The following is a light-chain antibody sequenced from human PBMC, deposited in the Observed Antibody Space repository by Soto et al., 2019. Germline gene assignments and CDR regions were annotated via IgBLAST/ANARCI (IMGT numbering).Light chain of an antibody. CDR1: TGSVTSGHY. Sequence: QAVVTQEPSLTVSPGGTVTLTCGSSTGSVTSGHYPYWFQQKPGHAPRTLIYDTSKKHSWTPARFSGSLLGGKAALTLSGVQPEDEAEYYCLLYSGNALHGVFGGGTKLTVL. V-gene: IGLV7-46*01. CDR2: DTS. J-gene: IGLJ3*02. CDR3: LLYSGNALHGV.